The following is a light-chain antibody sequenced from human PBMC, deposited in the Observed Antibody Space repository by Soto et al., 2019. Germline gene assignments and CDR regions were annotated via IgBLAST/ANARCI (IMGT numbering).Light chain of an antibody. V-gene: IGKV3-11*01. CDR1: QSVSSY. Sequence: PGERATLSCRASQSVSSYLGWYQQKPGQAPRLLIYVASNRATGIPARFSGSGSGTDFTLTISSLEPEDFAVYYCQQRSSWPRTFGQGTKLEI. CDR2: VAS. CDR3: QQRSSWPRT. J-gene: IGKJ2*01.